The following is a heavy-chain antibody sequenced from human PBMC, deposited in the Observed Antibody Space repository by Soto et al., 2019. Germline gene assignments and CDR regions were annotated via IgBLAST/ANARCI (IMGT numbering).Heavy chain of an antibody. V-gene: IGHV1-18*04. CDR2: ISAYNGNT. D-gene: IGHD2-2*01. Sequence: ASVKVSCKASGYTFTSYYMHWVRQAPGQGLEWMGWISAYNGNTNYAQKLQGRVTMTTDTSTSTAYMELRSLRSDDTAVYYCARLYCISTSCYLGMDVWGQGTTVTVSS. J-gene: IGHJ6*02. CDR3: ARLYCISTSCYLGMDV. CDR1: GYTFTSYY.